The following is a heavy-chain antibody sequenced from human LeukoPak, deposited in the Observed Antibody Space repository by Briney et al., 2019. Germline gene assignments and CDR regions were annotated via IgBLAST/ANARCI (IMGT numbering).Heavy chain of an antibody. CDR1: GGTFSSYA. V-gene: IGHV1-69*04. D-gene: IGHD3-16*02. Sequence: ASVKVSCKASGGTFSSYAISWVRQAPGQGLEWMGMIIPILGIANYAQKFQGRVTSTADKSTSTAYMELTSLRSEDTAVYYCVSTGRGLRVGELSFDFDLWGRGTLVTVSS. J-gene: IGHJ2*01. CDR2: IIPILGIA. CDR3: VSTGRGLRVGELSFDFDL.